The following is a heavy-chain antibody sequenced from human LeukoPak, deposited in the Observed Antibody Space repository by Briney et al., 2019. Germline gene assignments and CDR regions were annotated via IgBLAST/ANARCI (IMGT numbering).Heavy chain of an antibody. V-gene: IGHV1-69*04. D-gene: IGHD3-9*01. Sequence: GASVKVSCKASGGTFSSYAISWVRQAPGQGLEWMGRIIPILGIANYAQKFQGRVTITADKSTSTAYMELSSLRSEDTAVYYCASPPDYDILTGYYPGYFDYWGQGTLVTVSS. J-gene: IGHJ4*02. CDR3: ASPPDYDILTGYYPGYFDY. CDR1: GGTFSSYA. CDR2: IIPILGIA.